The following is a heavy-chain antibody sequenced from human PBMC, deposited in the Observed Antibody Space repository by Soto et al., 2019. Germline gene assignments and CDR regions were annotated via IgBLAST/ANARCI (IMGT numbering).Heavy chain of an antibody. J-gene: IGHJ3*02. Sequence: EVQLEESGGDLVQPGGSLRLSCGASGFTLSAYWMTWVRQAPGKGLEWVANINRDGSKKSYLDPVRGRFTISRDNVGNSLYHQMDSLRADDTALYYCARDVSPGSSSLYLDAFDIWGQGTMVTVSS. CDR1: GFTLSAYW. CDR2: INRDGSKK. CDR3: ARDVSPGSSSLYLDAFDI. V-gene: IGHV3-7*05. D-gene: IGHD6-13*01.